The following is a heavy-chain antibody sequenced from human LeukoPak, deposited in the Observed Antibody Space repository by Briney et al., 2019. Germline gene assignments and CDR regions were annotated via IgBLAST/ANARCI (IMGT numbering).Heavy chain of an antibody. CDR1: GFTFSSYT. D-gene: IGHD4-23*01. Sequence: GGSLRLSCAASGFTFSSYTMNWVRQAPGKGPEWVSSITSSSSYIYYADSVKGRFTISRDNARNSLYLQMNSLRAEDTALYYCARDGDTVLTRGYYYYMDVWGKGTTVTISS. CDR2: ITSSSSYI. J-gene: IGHJ6*03. CDR3: ARDGDTVLTRGYYYYMDV. V-gene: IGHV3-21*01.